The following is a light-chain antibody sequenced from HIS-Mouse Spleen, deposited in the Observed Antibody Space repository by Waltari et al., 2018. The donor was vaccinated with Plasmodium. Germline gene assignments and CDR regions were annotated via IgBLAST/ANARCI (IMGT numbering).Light chain of an antibody. CDR2: GPS. CDR1: QSVSSSY. V-gene: IGKV3-20*01. J-gene: IGKJ4*01. CDR3: QQYGSSPLT. Sequence: EIVLTQSPGTLSSSPGERATLSCRASQSVSSSYLAWYQQKPGQPPRLINYGPSSRATGIPDRFSGSGAGTDFTLTISRLEPEDFAVYYCQQYGSSPLTFGGGTKVEIK.